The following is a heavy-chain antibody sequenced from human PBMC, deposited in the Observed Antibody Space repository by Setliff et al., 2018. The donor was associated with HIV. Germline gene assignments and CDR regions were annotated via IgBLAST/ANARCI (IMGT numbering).Heavy chain of an antibody. V-gene: IGHV4-59*11. J-gene: IGHJ4*02. D-gene: IGHD6-19*01. CDR1: GGSISSHY. CDR2: IYYSGSP. Sequence: PSETLSLTCTVSGGSISSHYWTWIRQPPGKELEWIGSIYYSGSPNYNPSLKSRVTISVDTSKNQFSLKLSSVTAADTAVYYCARESSSGWYNYFDYWGQGTLVTVSS. CDR3: ARESSSGWYNYFDY.